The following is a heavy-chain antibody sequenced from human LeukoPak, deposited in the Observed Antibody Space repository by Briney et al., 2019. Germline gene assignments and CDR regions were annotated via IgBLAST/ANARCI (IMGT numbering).Heavy chain of an antibody. D-gene: IGHD4-23*01. J-gene: IGHJ4*02. V-gene: IGHV3-30*03. CDR1: GFTFNGFG. CDR3: ARDPTVVTPTYFDY. Sequence: GRSLRLSCAASGFTFNGFGMHSVRQTLGKGLEWVAFISYDGSDQSYADSVKGRFTISRDNSKNTLYLQMNSLRAEDTAVYYCARDPTVVTPTYFDYWGQGTLVTVSS. CDR2: ISYDGSDQ.